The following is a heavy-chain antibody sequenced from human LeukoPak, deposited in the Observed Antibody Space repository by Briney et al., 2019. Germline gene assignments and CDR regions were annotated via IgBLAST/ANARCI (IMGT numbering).Heavy chain of an antibody. J-gene: IGHJ3*02. CDR3: TPAPAYDSSHYYYRVDI. Sequence: GGSARLSCAASGFTLSNAWMSWVRQAPGKGREWVGRIKSKTDSGTPAYTEHVEGRFRLSRDDSKNTLYLQMKSLKTEDTAVYYWTPAPAYDSSHYYYRVDIWGQGAMVTVSS. CDR1: GFTLSNAW. V-gene: IGHV3-15*01. D-gene: IGHD3-22*01. CDR2: IKSKTDSGTP.